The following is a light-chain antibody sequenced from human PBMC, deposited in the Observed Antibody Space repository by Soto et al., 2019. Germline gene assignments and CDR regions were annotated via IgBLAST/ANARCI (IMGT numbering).Light chain of an antibody. CDR3: CSYAGSSTFLV. CDR1: SSDVGGYHF. J-gene: IGLJ2*01. CDR2: EVS. V-gene: IGLV2-23*02. Sequence: QSALTQPASVSGSPGQSITISCTGTSSDVGGYHFVSWYQQHPGKAPKLMLSEVSKRPSGVSTRFSGSKSGNTASLTISGLQAEDEPDYYCCSYAGSSTFLVFGGGTKVTVL.